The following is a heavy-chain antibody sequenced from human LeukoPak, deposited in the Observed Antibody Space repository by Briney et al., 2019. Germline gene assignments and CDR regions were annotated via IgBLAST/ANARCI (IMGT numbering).Heavy chain of an antibody. CDR3: VSGGDYHVRLCTY. CDR2: ITPGGGT. CDR1: GFTFGSYA. J-gene: IGHJ4*01. Sequence: GGSLRLSCEVSGFTFGSYAMTWVRQAPGKGLEWVSTITPGGGTYYADSVKGRFTISRDNSKNTLYLQMNSLTAEDTAIYYCVSGGDYHVRLCTYWGQGTLVTVSS. D-gene: IGHD4-17*01. V-gene: IGHV3-23*01.